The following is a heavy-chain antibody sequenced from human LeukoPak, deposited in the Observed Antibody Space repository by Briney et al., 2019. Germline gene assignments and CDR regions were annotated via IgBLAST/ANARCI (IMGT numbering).Heavy chain of an antibody. V-gene: IGHV3-23*01. CDR2: ISGSGTTT. D-gene: IGHD2-15*01. J-gene: IGHJ4*02. CDR1: GFTFKNYA. Sequence: GGSPRPSCTASGFTFKNYAIDSVRQPPGKGREWVSRISGSGTTTDYADAVKYRFTVSRDNSQNTVYLQMTSLRAEDTAIYYCAKDSDISAFFDYWGQGTPVTVSS. CDR3: AKDSDISAFFDY.